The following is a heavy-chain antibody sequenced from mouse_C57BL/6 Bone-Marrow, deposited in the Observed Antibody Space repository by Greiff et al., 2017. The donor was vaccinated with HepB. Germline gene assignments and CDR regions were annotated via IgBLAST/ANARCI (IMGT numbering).Heavy chain of an antibody. CDR1: GFTFSDYG. CDR2: ISSGSSTI. J-gene: IGHJ3*01. D-gene: IGHD2-1*01. V-gene: IGHV5-17*01. CDR3: ARDYGNYEGFAY. Sequence: QLVESGGGLVKPGGSLKLSCAASGFTFSDYGMHWVRQAPEKGLEWVAYISSGSSTIYYADTVKGRFTISRDNAKNTLFLQMTSLRSEDTAMYYCARDYGNYEGFAYWGQGTLVTVSA.